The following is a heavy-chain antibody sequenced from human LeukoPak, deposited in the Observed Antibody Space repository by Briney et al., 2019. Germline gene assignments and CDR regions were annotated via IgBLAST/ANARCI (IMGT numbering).Heavy chain of an antibody. Sequence: SVKVSCKASGGTFSSYAISWVRQAPGQGLEWMGGIIPIFGTANYAQKFQGRVTITADESTSTAYMELSSLRSEDTAVYYCARVNCSSTSCYHYYYYMDVWGKGTTVTVSS. D-gene: IGHD2-2*01. J-gene: IGHJ6*03. CDR3: ARVNCSSTSCYHYYYYMDV. V-gene: IGHV1-69*13. CDR1: GGTFSSYA. CDR2: IIPIFGTA.